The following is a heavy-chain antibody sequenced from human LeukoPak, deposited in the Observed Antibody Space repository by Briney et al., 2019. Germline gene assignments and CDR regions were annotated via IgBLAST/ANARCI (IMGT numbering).Heavy chain of an antibody. CDR1: GYTFTSYY. CDR3: AREPPSGGSGSSSLDY. Sequence: AASVTVSCKASGYTFTSYYMHWVRQAPGQGLEWMGIINPSGGSTRYTQIFQGRVTMTRDMSTSTVYMELSSLRSEDTAVYYCAREPPSGGSGSSSLDYWGQGTLVTVSS. J-gene: IGHJ4*02. D-gene: IGHD3-10*01. CDR2: INPSGGST. V-gene: IGHV1-46*01.